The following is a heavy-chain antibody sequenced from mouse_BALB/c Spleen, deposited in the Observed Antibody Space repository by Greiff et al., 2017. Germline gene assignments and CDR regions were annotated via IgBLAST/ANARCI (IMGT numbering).Heavy chain of an antibody. CDR1: GFSLSTSGMG. Sequence: QVTLKVSGPGILQPSQTLSLTCSFPGFSLSTSGMGVSWIRQPSGKGLEWLAHIYWDDDKRYNPSLKSRLTISKDTSSNQVFLKITSVDTADTATYYCARMIMYFDYWGQGTTLTVSS. CDR3: ARMIMYFDY. V-gene: IGHV8-12*01. D-gene: IGHD2-4*01. J-gene: IGHJ2*01. CDR2: IYWDDDK.